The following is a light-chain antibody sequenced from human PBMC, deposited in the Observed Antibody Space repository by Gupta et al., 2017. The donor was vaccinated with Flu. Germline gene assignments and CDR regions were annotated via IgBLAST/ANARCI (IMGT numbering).Light chain of an antibody. CDR2: MVS. Sequence: VVVTQSPLSLAVTLGQPASISCRSSQGRVYSDGNTSLHWIQQRPGQSPRRLIYMVSNRESAVPDRFSGSGSGTDFTLRISRVDADDLGLYYCRQCSHWPWAFGQGTKLEIK. CDR1: QGRVYSDGNTS. V-gene: IGKV2-30*01. CDR3: RQCSHWPWA. J-gene: IGKJ1*01.